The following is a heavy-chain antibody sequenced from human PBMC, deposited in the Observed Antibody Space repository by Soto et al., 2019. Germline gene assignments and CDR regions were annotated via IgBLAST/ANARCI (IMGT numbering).Heavy chain of an antibody. D-gene: IGHD3-9*01. Sequence: SXTLSLACTVSGGSLRGYSWSWIRQSPVDGLEWIGYVYSGGGTNYSPSFMGRVTISVDTTDNQFSLKLNSVTAADTAVYYCAREKTPMSPHYFYYGMDVWGQGTTVTVSS. CDR3: AREKTPMSPHYFYYGMDV. V-gene: IGHV4-59*01. CDR2: VYSGGGT. CDR1: GGSLRGYS. J-gene: IGHJ6*02.